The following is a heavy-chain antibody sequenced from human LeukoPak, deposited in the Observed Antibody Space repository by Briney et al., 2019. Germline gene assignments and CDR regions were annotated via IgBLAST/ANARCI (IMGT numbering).Heavy chain of an antibody. Sequence: GASVKVSCKASGYTFTGYYMHWVRQAPGQGLEWMGWINPNSGGTNYAQKFQGRVTMTRDTSISTAYMELSRLRSDDTAVYYCARGGEMATHRENYYYYYGMDVWGQGTTVTVSS. CDR1: GYTFTGYY. CDR2: INPNSGGT. V-gene: IGHV1-2*02. D-gene: IGHD5-24*01. CDR3: ARGGEMATHRENYYYYYGMDV. J-gene: IGHJ6*02.